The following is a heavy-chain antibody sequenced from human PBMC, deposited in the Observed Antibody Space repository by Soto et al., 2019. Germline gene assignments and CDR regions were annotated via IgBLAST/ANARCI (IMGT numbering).Heavy chain of an antibody. CDR1: GGSISSSSYY. Sequence: SETLSLTCTVSGGSISSSSYYWGWIRQPPGKGLEWIGSIYYSGSTYYNPSLKSRVTISVDTSKNQFSLKLSSVTAADTAVYYCARLRISYGDDAFDIWGQGTMVTV. CDR3: ARLRISYGDDAFDI. CDR2: IYYSGST. V-gene: IGHV4-39*01. J-gene: IGHJ3*02. D-gene: IGHD3-10*01.